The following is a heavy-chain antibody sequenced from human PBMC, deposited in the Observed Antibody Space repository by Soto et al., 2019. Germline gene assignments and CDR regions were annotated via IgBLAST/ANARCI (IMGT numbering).Heavy chain of an antibody. J-gene: IGHJ5*02. CDR1: GFTFINYA. D-gene: IGHD6-6*01. V-gene: IGHV3-30-3*01. CDR3: AREASVAALNWFDP. Sequence: PWGSLRLSCAGSGFTFINYAVNWGRHSPGKGLEWVAVILYDGSVQHYADSVKGRFTVSRDNSKNTVYLQMNSLTPEDTATYYCAREASVAALNWFDPWGQGTLVTVS. CDR2: ILYDGSVQ.